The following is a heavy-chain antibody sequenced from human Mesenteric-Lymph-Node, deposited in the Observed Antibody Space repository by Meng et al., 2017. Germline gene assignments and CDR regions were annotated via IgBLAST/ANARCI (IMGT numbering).Heavy chain of an antibody. CDR2: IIPIFGTA. V-gene: IGHV1-69*06. Sequence: SVKVSCKASGGTFSSYAISWVRQAPGQGLEWMGGIIPIFGTANYAQKFQGRVTITADKSTSTAYMELSSLRSEDTAVYYCARDQGHSTGWSGYHHYGMDVWGQGTVVTVSS. CDR3: ARDQGHSTGWSGYHHYGMDV. J-gene: IGHJ6*02. CDR1: GGTFSSYA. D-gene: IGHD2/OR15-2a*01.